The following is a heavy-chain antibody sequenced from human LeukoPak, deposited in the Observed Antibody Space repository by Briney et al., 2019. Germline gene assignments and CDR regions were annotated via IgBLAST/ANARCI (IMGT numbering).Heavy chain of an antibody. J-gene: IGHJ6*02. Sequence: SETLSLTCSVSGGSISNGGDYWSWIRQHPGRGLEWIGNIYNSGGTYYNPSLKSRVSISVDTSKNHFSLKLSSVTAADTAVYYCARGGDEQQLPYYYYYGMDVWGQGTTVTVSS. CDR3: ARGGDEQQLPYYYYYGMDV. CDR1: GGSISNGGDY. D-gene: IGHD6-13*01. V-gene: IGHV4-31*03. CDR2: IYNSGGT.